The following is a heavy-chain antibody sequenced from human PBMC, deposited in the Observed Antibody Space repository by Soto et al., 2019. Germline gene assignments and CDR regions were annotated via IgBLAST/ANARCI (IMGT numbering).Heavy chain of an antibody. V-gene: IGHV3-30*18. CDR2: ISYDGSNK. D-gene: IGHD3-3*01. J-gene: IGHJ5*02. Sequence: GGSLRLSCAASGFTFSSYGMHWVRQAPGKGLEWVAVISYDGSNKYYADSVKGRFTISRDNSKNTLYLQMNSLRAEDTAVYYCAKDRGFLEWLLYATSWGQGTLVTVSS. CDR3: AKDRGFLEWLLYATS. CDR1: GFTFSSYG.